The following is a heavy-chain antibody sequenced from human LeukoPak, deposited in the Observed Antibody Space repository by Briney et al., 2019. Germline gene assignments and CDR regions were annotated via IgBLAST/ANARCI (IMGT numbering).Heavy chain of an antibody. CDR2: MKLNSGNT. CDR1: GYTFTNYD. V-gene: IGHV1-8*01. D-gene: IGHD4-23*01. J-gene: IGHJ4*02. CDR3: ATELRWKDH. Sequence: ASVKVSCKASGYTFTNYDINWVRQATGQGLEWMGYMKLNSGNTGYAQKFQGRVTMTRNTSISTAYMELSSLRSEDTAVYYCATELRWKDHWGQGTLVTVSS.